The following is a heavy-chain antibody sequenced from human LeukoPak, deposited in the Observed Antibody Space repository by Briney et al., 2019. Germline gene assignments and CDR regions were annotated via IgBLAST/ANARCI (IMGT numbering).Heavy chain of an antibody. V-gene: IGHV4-59*01. D-gene: IGHD2-2*01. CDR3: ARDHRLPAAPGYYYYGMDV. CDR1: GGSISSYY. CDR2: INYSGST. J-gene: IGHJ6*02. Sequence: PSETLSLTCTVSGGSISSYYWSWIRQPPRKGLEWIGYINYSGSTNYNPSLKSRVTISVDTSKNQFSLKLSSVTAADTAVYYCARDHRLPAAPGYYYYGMDVWGQGTTVTVSS.